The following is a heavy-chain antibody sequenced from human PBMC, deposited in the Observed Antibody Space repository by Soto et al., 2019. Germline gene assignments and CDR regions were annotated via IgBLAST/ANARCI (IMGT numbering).Heavy chain of an antibody. V-gene: IGHV1-8*01. CDR3: ASSGSGWYLY. Sequence: QVQLVQSGAEVKKPGASVKVSCKASGYTFTSYDINWVRQATGQGLEWMGWRNPNSGNTGYAQKFQGGVTMTRNTFIGTAYIELSRLRSEDTAGYYFASSGSGWYLYLGAGTLGTVSS. J-gene: IGHJ4*02. D-gene: IGHD6-19*01. CDR1: GYTFTSYD. CDR2: RNPNSGNT.